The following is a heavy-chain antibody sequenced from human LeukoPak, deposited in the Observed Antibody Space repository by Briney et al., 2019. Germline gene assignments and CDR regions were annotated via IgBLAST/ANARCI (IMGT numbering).Heavy chain of an antibody. CDR3: AKDGPEWLQLRVPYYFDY. Sequence: PGGSLRLSCAASGFTFSSYAMSWVRQAPGKGLEWVSAISGSGGSTYYADSVKGRFTISRDNSKNTLYLQMNSLRAEDTAVYYCAKDGPEWLQLRVPYYFDYWGQGTLVTVSS. V-gene: IGHV3-23*01. D-gene: IGHD5-24*01. J-gene: IGHJ4*02. CDR1: GFTFSSYA. CDR2: ISGSGGST.